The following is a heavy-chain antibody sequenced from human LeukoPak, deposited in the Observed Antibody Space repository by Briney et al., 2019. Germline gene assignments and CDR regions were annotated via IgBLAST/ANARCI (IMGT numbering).Heavy chain of an antibody. CDR2: ISTDGKDK. CDR1: GFTLSSYA. D-gene: IGHD6-13*01. Sequence: PGGSLRLSCAASGFTLSSYAMRWVRQAPGKGLEWVTVISTDGKDKKYADSVKGRFAISRDNSKNTLDLQMNSLRAEDTAVYYCAKDLKWAAAGYYFDSWGQGTLVTVSS. J-gene: IGHJ4*02. V-gene: IGHV3-30*18. CDR3: AKDLKWAAAGYYFDS.